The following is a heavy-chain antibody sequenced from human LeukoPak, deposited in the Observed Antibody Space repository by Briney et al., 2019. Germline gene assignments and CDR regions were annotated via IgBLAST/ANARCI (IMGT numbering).Heavy chain of an antibody. J-gene: IGHJ4*02. CDR2: IYYSGST. V-gene: IGHV4-59*08. Sequence: PSETLSLTCTVSGGSISSYYWSWIRQPPGKGLEWIGSIYYSGSTYYNPSLKSRVTISVDASKNQFSLKLNSVTATDTAVYYCARHYGPWGQGTLVTVSS. D-gene: IGHD3-10*01. CDR3: ARHYGP. CDR1: GGSISSYY.